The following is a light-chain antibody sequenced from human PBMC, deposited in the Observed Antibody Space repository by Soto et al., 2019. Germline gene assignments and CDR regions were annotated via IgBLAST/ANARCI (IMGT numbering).Light chain of an antibody. Sequence: QSALTQPASVSGSPGQSITISCTGSSSDIGGYNFVSWYQQHPGKAPKLMIYEVNNRPSGVSNRFSGSKSGNTASLTISGLQTEDGADYYCTSYTSNSTVLFGGGTKLTVL. V-gene: IGLV2-14*03. J-gene: IGLJ2*01. CDR3: TSYTSNSTVL. CDR1: SSDIGGYNF. CDR2: EVN.